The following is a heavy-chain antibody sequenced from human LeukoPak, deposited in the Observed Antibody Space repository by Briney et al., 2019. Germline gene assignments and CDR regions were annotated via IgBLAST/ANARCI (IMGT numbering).Heavy chain of an antibody. D-gene: IGHD6-13*01. CDR3: AREGSPGTFDY. CDR1: GFTFSSYA. J-gene: IGHJ4*02. Sequence: GGSLRLSCAASGFTFSSYAMHWVRQAPGKGLEWVAVIWYDGSNKYYADSVKGRFTISRDNSKNTLYLQMDSLRAEDMAVYYCAREGSPGTFDYWGQGTLVTVSS. V-gene: IGHV3-33*01. CDR2: IWYDGSNK.